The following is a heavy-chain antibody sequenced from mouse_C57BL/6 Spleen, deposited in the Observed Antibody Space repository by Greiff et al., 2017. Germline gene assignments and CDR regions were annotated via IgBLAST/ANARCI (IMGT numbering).Heavy chain of an antibody. CDR3: ARDSVRGYAMDD. J-gene: IGHJ4*01. CDR1: GYSITSDY. Sequence: VHVKQSGPGLAKPSQTLSLTCSVTGYSITSDYWNWIRKFPGNKLEYMGYISYSGSTYYNPSLKSRISITRDTSKNQYYLQLNAVTTEDTATYYCARDSVRGYAMDDWGQGTSVTVSS. V-gene: IGHV3-8*01. D-gene: IGHD1-1*01. CDR2: ISYSGST.